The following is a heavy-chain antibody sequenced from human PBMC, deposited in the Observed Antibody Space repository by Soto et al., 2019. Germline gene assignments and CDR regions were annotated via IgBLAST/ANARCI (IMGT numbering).Heavy chain of an antibody. CDR1: VDSVSSNSAA. CDR2: TYYRSKWYN. CDR3: ARDELRFSRGYYYYGMQV. D-gene: IGHD3-3*01. J-gene: IGHJ6*01. V-gene: IGHV6-1*01. Sequence: PSQTLSLTCAISVDSVSSNSAAWNWIIQSPSRGLEWLGRTYYRSKWYNDYAVSVKSRITINPDTSKNQFSLQLNSVTPEDTAVYYCARDELRFSRGYYYYGMQVWGQGTTVRVSS.